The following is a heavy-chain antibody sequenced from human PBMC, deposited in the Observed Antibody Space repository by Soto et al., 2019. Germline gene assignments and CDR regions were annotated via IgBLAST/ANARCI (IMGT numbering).Heavy chain of an antibody. Sequence: GESLKISCKGSGYSFTSYWIGWVRQMPGKGLEWMGIIYPGDSDTRYSPSFQGQVTISADKSISTAYLQWSSLKASDTAMYYCARKGIAVAGGDAFDIWGQGTMVTVSS. CDR3: ARKGIAVAGGDAFDI. J-gene: IGHJ3*02. CDR1: GYSFTSYW. CDR2: IYPGDSDT. V-gene: IGHV5-51*01. D-gene: IGHD6-19*01.